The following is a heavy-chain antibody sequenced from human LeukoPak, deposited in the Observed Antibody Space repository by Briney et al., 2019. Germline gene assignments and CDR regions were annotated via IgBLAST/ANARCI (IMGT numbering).Heavy chain of an antibody. V-gene: IGHV3-23*01. D-gene: IGHD3-10*01. CDR1: GFTFSDYY. Sequence: PGGSLRLSCAVSGFTFSDYYMSWIRQAPGKGLEWVSGISASGASTYSADSVKGRFTISRDNSKNTLYLQLKSLRAEDTAAYYCARHYYASQSPFDCWGQGTLVTVSS. CDR3: ARHYYASQSPFDC. J-gene: IGHJ4*02. CDR2: ISASGAST.